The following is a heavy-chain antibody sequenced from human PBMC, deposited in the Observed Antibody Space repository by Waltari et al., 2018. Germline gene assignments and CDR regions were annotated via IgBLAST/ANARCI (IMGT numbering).Heavy chain of an antibody. CDR3: ARGRVRGGPYYYYYYGMDV. V-gene: IGHV4-34*01. D-gene: IGHD3-10*01. CDR2: INSRGRT. CDR1: GGSFRGYY. J-gene: IGHJ6*02. Sequence: QVQLQQWGAGLLKPSETLSLTCAVYGGSFRGYYWSWIRQPPVKGLEWIGEINSRGRTTDNPSRKGRVTIAGDTFKNQCSVKLSAVTAGDTAVYYCARGRVRGGPYYYYYYGMDVWGQGTTVTVSS.